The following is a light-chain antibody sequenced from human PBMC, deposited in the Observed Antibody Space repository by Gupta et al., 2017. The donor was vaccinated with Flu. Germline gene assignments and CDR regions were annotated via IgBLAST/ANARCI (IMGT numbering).Light chain of an antibody. CDR1: SSDVGGYNY. CDR2: DVS. J-gene: IGLJ1*01. V-gene: IGLV2-14*01. CDR3: NSFTSSGTYV. Sequence: QSALTQPASVSGSPGQSINISCTGTSSDVGGYNYVSWFQQHPGKAPKLMMYDVSNRPSGVSNRFSGSKSGNTASLTISGLQAEDEADYYCNSFTSSGTYVFGTGTKVTVL.